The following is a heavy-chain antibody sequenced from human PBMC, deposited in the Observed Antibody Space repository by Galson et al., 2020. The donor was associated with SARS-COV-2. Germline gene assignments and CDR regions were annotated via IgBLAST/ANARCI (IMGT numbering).Heavy chain of an antibody. D-gene: IGHD3-3*01. CDR2: INPNSGGT. J-gene: IGHJ4*02. V-gene: IGHV1-2*02. CDR3: ARDRFGDFDY. Sequence: YMHWVRQAPGQGLEWMGWINPNSGGTNYAQKFQGRVSMTRDTSISAAYMELSRLTSDDTAVYFCARDRFGDFDYWGQGTLVTVSS. CDR1: Y.